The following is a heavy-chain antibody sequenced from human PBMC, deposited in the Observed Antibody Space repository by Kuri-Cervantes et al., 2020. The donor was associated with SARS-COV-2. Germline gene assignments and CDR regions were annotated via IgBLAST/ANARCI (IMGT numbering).Heavy chain of an antibody. J-gene: IGHJ2*01. Sequence: GESLKISCKGSGYSFTSYWIGWVRQMPGKGLEWMGIIYPGDSDTRYSPSFQGQVTISADRSISTAYLQWSSMKASDTAMYYCAIQIGYCRSTSCPHTGYSSSWDYWYFDLWGRGTLVTVSS. CDR1: GYSFTSYW. CDR3: AIQIGYCRSTSCPHTGYSSSWDYWYFDL. D-gene: IGHD2-2*01. V-gene: IGHV5-51*01. CDR2: IYPGDSDT.